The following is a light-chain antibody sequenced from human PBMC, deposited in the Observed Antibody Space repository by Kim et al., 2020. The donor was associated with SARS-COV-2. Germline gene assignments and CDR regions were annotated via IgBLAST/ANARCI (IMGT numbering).Light chain of an antibody. Sequence: ASVGDRVTITCRASQDITNYLDWYQQRPGKAPNSLIYAVSSLQSGVPSRFSGSGSATDFTLTITILQPEDFATYYCQQYSTSPLTFGGGTKVDIK. CDR2: AVS. CDR3: QQYSTSPLT. CDR1: QDITNY. V-gene: IGKV1-16*01. J-gene: IGKJ4*01.